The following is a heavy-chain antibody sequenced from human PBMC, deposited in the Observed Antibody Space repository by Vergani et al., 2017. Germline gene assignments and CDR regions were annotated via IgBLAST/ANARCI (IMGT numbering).Heavy chain of an antibody. Sequence: QVQLVQSGAEVKKPGASVKVSCKASGYTFTGYYMHWVRQAPGQGLEWMGWINPNSGGTNYAQKFQGRVTMTRDTSISTAYMELRRLRSDDTAVYYCAREGAYYYFWSGYYPRGYYFDYWGQGTLVTVSS. CDR1: GYTFTGYY. J-gene: IGHJ4*02. CDR3: AREGAYYYFWSGYYPRGYYFDY. V-gene: IGHV1-2*02. CDR2: INPNSGGT. D-gene: IGHD3-3*01.